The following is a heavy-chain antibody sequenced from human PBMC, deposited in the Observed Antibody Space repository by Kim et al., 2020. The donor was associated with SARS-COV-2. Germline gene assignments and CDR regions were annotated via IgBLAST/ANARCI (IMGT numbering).Heavy chain of an antibody. CDR3: TTIDY. Sequence: KTDGGTTDYAAPGKGRFTISRDDSKNTLYLQMNSLKTEDTAVYYCTTIDYWGQGTLVTVSS. V-gene: IGHV3-15*01. CDR2: KTDGGTT. J-gene: IGHJ4*02.